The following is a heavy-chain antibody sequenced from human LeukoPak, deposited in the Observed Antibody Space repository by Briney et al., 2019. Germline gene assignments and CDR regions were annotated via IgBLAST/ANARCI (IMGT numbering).Heavy chain of an antibody. Sequence: SETLSLTCAVYGGSFSGYYWSWIRQPPGKGLEWLGEINHSGSTNYNPSLKSRVTISVDTSRNQFSLKLSSVTAADTAVYYGWRGHTINYGSGSYGSGFWFDPWGQGTLVTVSS. CDR2: INHSGST. D-gene: IGHD3-10*01. J-gene: IGHJ5*02. CDR3: WRGHTINYGSGSYGSGFWFDP. CDR1: GGSFSGYY. V-gene: IGHV4-34*01.